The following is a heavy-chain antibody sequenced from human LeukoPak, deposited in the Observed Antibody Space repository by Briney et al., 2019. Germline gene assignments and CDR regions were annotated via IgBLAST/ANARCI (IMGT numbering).Heavy chain of an antibody. CDR3: ARPRGFRELLTADWFDP. V-gene: IGHV1-18*01. D-gene: IGHD3-10*01. Sequence: ASVKDSCKASGYTFTSYGISWVRQAPGQGLEWMGWISAYNGNTNYAQKLQGRVTMTTDTSTSTAYMELRSLRSDDTAVYYCARPRGFRELLTADWFDPWGQGTLVTVSS. J-gene: IGHJ5*02. CDR1: GYTFTSYG. CDR2: ISAYNGNT.